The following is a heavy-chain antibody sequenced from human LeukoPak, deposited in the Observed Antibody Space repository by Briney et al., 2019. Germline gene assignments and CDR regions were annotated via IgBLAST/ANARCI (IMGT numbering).Heavy chain of an antibody. CDR2: ISTTGYTI. D-gene: IGHD3-16*01. CDR3: ARDYASEYMDV. J-gene: IGHJ6*03. CDR1: GFTFSDFY. Sequence: GGSLRLSCEASGFTFSDFYMSWIRQAPGQGLEWLSYISTTGYTIYYADSVKGRFTISRDNTQNSLFLQMDSLRVEDTAVYYCARDYASEYMDVWGKGTTVTISS. V-gene: IGHV3-11*04.